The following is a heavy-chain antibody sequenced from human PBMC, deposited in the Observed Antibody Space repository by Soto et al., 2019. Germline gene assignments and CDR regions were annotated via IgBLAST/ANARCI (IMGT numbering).Heavy chain of an antibody. Sequence: QVQLQESGPGLVKPSQTLSLTCTVSGGSISSGGYYWSWIRQHPGKGLEWIGYIYYSGSTYYNPSLKIGVTMSGETSKNQFCLKLSSVTAADTAVYYCAGDPVEWSGSTYYYYYGMDVWGQGTTVTVSS. CDR2: IYYSGST. D-gene: IGHD3-3*01. J-gene: IGHJ6*02. CDR3: AGDPVEWSGSTYYYYYGMDV. V-gene: IGHV4-31*03. CDR1: GGSISSGGYY.